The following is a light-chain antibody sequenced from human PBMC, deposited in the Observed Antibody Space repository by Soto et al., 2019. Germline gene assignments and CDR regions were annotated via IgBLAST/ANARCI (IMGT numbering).Light chain of an antibody. CDR3: QQLNSYPLT. CDR1: QGISSY. V-gene: IGKV1-9*01. J-gene: IGKJ4*01. CDR2: AAS. Sequence: DIQLTQSPSFLSASVGDRVTITCRASQGISSYLGWYQQKPGKAPKLLIYAASTLQGGVPSRFSGSGSGTEFTLTISSLQPEDFATYDCQQLNSYPLTVSGGTKVEIK.